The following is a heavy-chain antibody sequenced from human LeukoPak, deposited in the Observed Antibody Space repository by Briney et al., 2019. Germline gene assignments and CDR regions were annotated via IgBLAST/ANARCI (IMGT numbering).Heavy chain of an antibody. V-gene: IGHV4-38-2*02. CDR2: IYHSGST. J-gene: IGHJ5*02. CDR1: GYSISSGYY. CDR3: ARRPMTIYPQLDWFDP. D-gene: IGHD1-1*01. Sequence: PSETLSLTCTVSGYSISSGYYWGWIRQPPGKGLEWIGSIYHSGSTYYNPSLKSRVTISVDTSKNQFSLKLSSVTAADTAVYYCARRPMTIYPQLDWFDPWGQGTLVTVSS.